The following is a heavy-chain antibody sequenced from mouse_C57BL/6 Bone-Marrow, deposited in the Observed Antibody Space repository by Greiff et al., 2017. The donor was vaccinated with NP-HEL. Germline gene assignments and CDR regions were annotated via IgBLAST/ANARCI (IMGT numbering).Heavy chain of an antibody. CDR3: TRGGGYYGSSYPYYFDY. CDR2: ISSGGDYI. CDR1: GFTFSSYA. Sequence: VQLKESGEGLVKPGGSLKLSCAASGFTFSSYAMSWVRQTPEKRLEWVAYISSGGDYIYYADTVKGRFTISRDNARNTLYLQMSSLKSEDTAMYYCTRGGGYYGSSYPYYFDYWGQGTTLTVSS. J-gene: IGHJ2*01. D-gene: IGHD1-1*01. V-gene: IGHV5-9-1*02.